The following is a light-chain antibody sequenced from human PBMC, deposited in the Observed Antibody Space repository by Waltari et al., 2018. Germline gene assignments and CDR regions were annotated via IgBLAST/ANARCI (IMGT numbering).Light chain of an antibody. Sequence: QSALTQPASVSGSPAQSITIPCPGINHDYVSWLQQHAGHAPKLMIYQVSFRPSGVSNRFSGSKSGNTASLTISGLQTEDEADYYCTSFTTVDTWVFGGGTKLTVL. V-gene: IGLV2-14*01. CDR2: QVS. CDR3: TSFTTVDTWV. CDR1: NHDY. J-gene: IGLJ3*02.